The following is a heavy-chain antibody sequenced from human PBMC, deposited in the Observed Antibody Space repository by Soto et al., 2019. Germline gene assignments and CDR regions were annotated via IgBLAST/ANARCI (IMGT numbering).Heavy chain of an antibody. V-gene: IGHV5-51*01. J-gene: IGHJ4*02. CDR1: GYVFTNYW. Sequence: PGESLKISCKGSGYVFTNYWIGWVRQMPGKGLEWMGIIYPGDSDTRYSPSFQGQVSISVDKSINTAYLQWSSLQASDTAMYYCARSEGLDYWGQGTLVTVYS. CDR3: ARSEGLDY. CDR2: IYPGDSDT.